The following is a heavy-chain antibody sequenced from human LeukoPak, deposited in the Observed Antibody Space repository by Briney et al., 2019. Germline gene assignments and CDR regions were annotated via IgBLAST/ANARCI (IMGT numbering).Heavy chain of an antibody. CDR2: INHSGST. V-gene: IGHV4-34*01. CDR3: ARAVLWFGDLDYYYYMDV. Sequence: SETLSLTCTVYRGSFSGNYWSWIRQPPGKGLEWIGEINHSGSTYYNPSLKSRVTISLDTSKNQFSLKLTSVTAADAAVYYCARAVLWFGDLDYYYYMDVWGKGTTVTVSS. CDR1: RGSFSGNY. J-gene: IGHJ6*03. D-gene: IGHD3-10*01.